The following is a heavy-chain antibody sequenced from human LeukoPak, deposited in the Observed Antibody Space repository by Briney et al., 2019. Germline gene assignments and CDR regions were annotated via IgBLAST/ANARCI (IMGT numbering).Heavy chain of an antibody. CDR1: GYSFTYYW. CDR3: ARQDGRALYYFDY. J-gene: IGHJ4*03. V-gene: IGHV5-51*01. Sequence: GESLKISCKGSGYSFTYYWIGWVRQMPGKGLEWMGIIYPADSDTRYSPSFQGQVTISADKSTSTAYLQWSSLKASDTAMYYCARQDGRALYYFDYWGQGTTVTVSS. D-gene: IGHD5-24*01. CDR2: IYPADSDT.